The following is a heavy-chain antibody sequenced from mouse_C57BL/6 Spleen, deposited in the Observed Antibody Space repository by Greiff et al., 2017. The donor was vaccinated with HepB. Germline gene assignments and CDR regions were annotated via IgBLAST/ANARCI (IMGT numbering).Heavy chain of an antibody. D-gene: IGHD2-3*01. J-gene: IGHJ1*03. CDR2: FHPYNDDT. V-gene: IGHV1-47*01. Sequence: VKLMESGAELVKPGASVKMSCKASGYTFTTYPIEWMKQNHGKSLEWIGNFHPYNDDTKYNEKFKGKATLTVEKSSSTVYLELSRLTSDDSAVYYCARGYDGYYWYFDVWGTGTTVTVSS. CDR1: GYTFTTYP. CDR3: ARGYDGYYWYFDV.